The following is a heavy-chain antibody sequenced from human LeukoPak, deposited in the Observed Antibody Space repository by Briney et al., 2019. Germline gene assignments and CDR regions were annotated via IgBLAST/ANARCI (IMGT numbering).Heavy chain of an antibody. Sequence: PGGSLRLSCAASGFIFSNYSMNWVRQAPGKGLEWVSYISGSSSTIYYADSVKGRFTISRDNAKNSLDLQMNTLRAEDTAVYYCARALSSWFTSLCDYWGQGTLVTVSS. V-gene: IGHV3-48*01. J-gene: IGHJ4*02. D-gene: IGHD6-13*01. CDR1: GFIFSNYS. CDR3: ARALSSWFTSLCDY. CDR2: ISGSSSTI.